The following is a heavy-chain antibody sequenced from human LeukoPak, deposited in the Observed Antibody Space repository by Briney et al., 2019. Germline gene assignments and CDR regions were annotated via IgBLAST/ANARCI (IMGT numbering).Heavy chain of an antibody. V-gene: IGHV3-21*01. CDR1: GFTFSSYS. Sequence: PGGSLRLSCAASGFTFSSYSMNWVRQAPGKGLEWVSSISSSSSYIYYADSLKGRFTIPRDNAKNSPYLQMNSLRAEDTAVYYCARAHYYDSSGYYPYYFDYWGQGTLVTVSS. D-gene: IGHD3-22*01. CDR2: ISSSSSYI. J-gene: IGHJ4*02. CDR3: ARAHYYDSSGYYPYYFDY.